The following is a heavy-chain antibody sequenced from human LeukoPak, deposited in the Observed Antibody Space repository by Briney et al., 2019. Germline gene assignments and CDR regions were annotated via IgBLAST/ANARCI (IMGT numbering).Heavy chain of an antibody. CDR1: GFTFNNYG. CDR3: AKDDAWLRFGE. Sequence: GGSLRLSYAASGFTFNNYGMHWVRQAPGKGLEWVAFIRYNGNNQYYADSVKGRFTISRDNSKNTLYLEVISLTAEDTAVYYCAKDDAWLRFGEWSQGTLVTVSS. V-gene: IGHV3-30*02. J-gene: IGHJ4*02. D-gene: IGHD3-10*01. CDR2: IRYNGNNQ.